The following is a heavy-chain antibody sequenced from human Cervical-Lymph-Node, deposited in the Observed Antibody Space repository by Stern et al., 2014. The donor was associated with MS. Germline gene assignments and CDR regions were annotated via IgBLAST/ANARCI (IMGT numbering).Heavy chain of an antibody. J-gene: IGHJ4*02. Sequence: QVQLVESGGGVVQPGRSLRLSCAASGFTFSSYSLHWVRQAPGKGLEWVAVVSYDGSYEDYGDSVKGRFTISRDNSKNTLYLQMNSLRLEDTALYHCARDRRRWPQYYFDYWGQGTLLTVSS. D-gene: IGHD5-24*01. CDR2: VSYDGSYE. V-gene: IGHV3-30*04. CDR1: GFTFSSYS. CDR3: ARDRRRWPQYYFDY.